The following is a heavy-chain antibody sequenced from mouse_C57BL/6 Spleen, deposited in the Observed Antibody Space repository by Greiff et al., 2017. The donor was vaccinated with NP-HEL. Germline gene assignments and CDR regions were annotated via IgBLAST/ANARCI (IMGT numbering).Heavy chain of an antibody. CDR2: ISYRGST. CDR3: ARKARIKY. D-gene: IGHD3-2*02. V-gene: IGHV3-2*02. J-gene: IGHJ2*01. Sequence: VQLKESGPGLVKPSQSLSLTCTVTGYSITSGYGWNWIRQFPGNKLEWMGYISYRGSTNYNPSLKSRITITRYTSKNQFFLQLNSVTTEDTATYYCARKARIKYWGQGTTLTDAS. CDR1: GYSITSGYG.